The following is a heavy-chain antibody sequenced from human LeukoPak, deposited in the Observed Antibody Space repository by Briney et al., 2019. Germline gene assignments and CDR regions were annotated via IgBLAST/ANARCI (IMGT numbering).Heavy chain of an antibody. Sequence: GGSLRLSCAASGFTFSSYGMHWVRQAPGKGLEWVAVIWYDGSNKYYADSVKGRFTISRDNSKNTLYLQMNSLRAEDTAVYYCARGQPPSYYDMDVWGQGTTVTVSS. J-gene: IGHJ6*02. CDR2: IWYDGSNK. CDR3: ARGQPPSYYDMDV. CDR1: GFTFSSYG. D-gene: IGHD6-13*01. V-gene: IGHV3-33*01.